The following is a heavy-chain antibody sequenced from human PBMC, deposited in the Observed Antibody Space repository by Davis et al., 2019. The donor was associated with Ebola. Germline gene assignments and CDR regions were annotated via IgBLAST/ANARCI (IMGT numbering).Heavy chain of an antibody. D-gene: IGHD5-18*01. Sequence: SETLSLTCTVSGGSISSYYWGWIRQPPGKGLEWIGSLFYTGSTYHNPSLKSRVTISVDTSKNEFSLKLSSVTAADTAVYYCARQVDSYNPAFDYWGQGTLVTVSS. CDR3: ARQVDSYNPAFDY. CDR1: GGSISSYY. V-gene: IGHV4-39*01. CDR2: LFYTGST. J-gene: IGHJ4*02.